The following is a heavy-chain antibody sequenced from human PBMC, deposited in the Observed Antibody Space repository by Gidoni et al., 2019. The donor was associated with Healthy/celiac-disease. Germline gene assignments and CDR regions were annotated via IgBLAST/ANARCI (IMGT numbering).Heavy chain of an antibody. V-gene: IGHV3-33*01. CDR3: ARDLGGDYGGFDY. CDR1: GFTFSSYG. CDR2: IWYDGSNK. J-gene: IGHJ4*02. Sequence: QVQLVESGGGVVQPGRSLRLSCAASGFTFSSYGMHWVRQAPGKGLEWVAVIWYDGSNKYYADSVKGRFTISRDNSKNTLYLQMNSLRAEDTAVYYCARDLGGDYGGFDYWGQGTLVTVSS. D-gene: IGHD4-17*01.